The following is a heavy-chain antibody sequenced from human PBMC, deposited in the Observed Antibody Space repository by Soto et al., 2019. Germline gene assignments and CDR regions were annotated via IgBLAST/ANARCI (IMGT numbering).Heavy chain of an antibody. Sequence: GGSLRLSCAASGFTFGTYAMTWVRQPPGRGLEWVSTIGVDGDAYYAASVKGRFTVSRDNYRSTLYLQMNGLRVEDAAIYYCAKDLFDTSGDRLFFGSWGHGSLVTVSS. V-gene: IGHV3-23*01. J-gene: IGHJ5*01. CDR3: AKDLFDTSGDRLFFGS. CDR1: GFTFGTYA. CDR2: IGVDGDA. D-gene: IGHD3-22*01.